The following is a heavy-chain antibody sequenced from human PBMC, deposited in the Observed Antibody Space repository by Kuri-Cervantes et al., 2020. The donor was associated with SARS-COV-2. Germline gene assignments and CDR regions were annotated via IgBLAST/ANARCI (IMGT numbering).Heavy chain of an antibody. V-gene: IGHV3-30-3*01. J-gene: IGHJ4*02. Sequence: GESLKISCAASGFTFDNFAMHWVRQAPGKGLEWVAVISYDGSNKNYADSVKGRFTVSRDNSKNTLYLQMNSLRAEDTAVYYCAKTLRVYSSSPFDYWGQGTLVTVSS. CDR1: GFTFDNFA. CDR2: ISYDGSNK. D-gene: IGHD6-13*01. CDR3: AKTLRVYSSSPFDY.